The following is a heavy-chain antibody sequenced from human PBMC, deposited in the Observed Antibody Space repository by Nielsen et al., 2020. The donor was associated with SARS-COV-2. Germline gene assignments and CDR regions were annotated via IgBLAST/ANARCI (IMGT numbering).Heavy chain of an antibody. CDR2: INHSGST. Sequence: SETLSLTCAVYGGSFSGYYWSWIRKPPGKGLEWIGEINHSGSTNYNPSLKSRVTISVDTSKNQFSLKLSSVTAADTAVYYCARVTSGDMDVWGQGTTVTVSS. J-gene: IGHJ6*02. CDR1: GGSFSGYY. V-gene: IGHV4-34*01. CDR3: ARVTSGDMDV. D-gene: IGHD3-10*01.